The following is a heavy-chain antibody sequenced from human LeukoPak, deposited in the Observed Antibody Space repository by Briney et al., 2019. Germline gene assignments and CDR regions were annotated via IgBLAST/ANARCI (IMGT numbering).Heavy chain of an antibody. CDR1: ADSISSSHW. Sequence: SETLSLTCAVSADSISSSHWWSWVRQSPGKGLEWIGEIYHSGNTNYNPSLKSRVTISVDTSKNQFSLKLSSVTAADTAVYYCARVGNPLVTVFAWFDPWGQGTLVTVSS. V-gene: IGHV4-4*02. J-gene: IGHJ5*02. D-gene: IGHD3-3*01. CDR2: IYHSGNT. CDR3: ARVGNPLVTVFAWFDP.